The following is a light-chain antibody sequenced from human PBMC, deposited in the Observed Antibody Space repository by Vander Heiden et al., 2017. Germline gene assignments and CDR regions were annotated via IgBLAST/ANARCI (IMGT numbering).Light chain of an antibody. CDR1: QGISSY. J-gene: IGKJ1*01. V-gene: IGKV1-9*01. CDR3: QQLNSYPPT. CDR2: AAS. Sequence: DIQLTQSPSFLSASVGDRVTITCRASQGISSYLAWYQQKPGKAPKLLNYAASTLQSGVPSRFSGSGSGTEFTLTSSSLQPEDFATYYCQQLNSYPPTFGQGTKVEIK.